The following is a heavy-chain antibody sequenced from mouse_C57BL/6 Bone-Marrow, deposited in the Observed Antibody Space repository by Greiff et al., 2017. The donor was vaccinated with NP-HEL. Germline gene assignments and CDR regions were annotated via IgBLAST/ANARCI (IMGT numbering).Heavy chain of an antibody. CDR2: IDPEDGET. D-gene: IGHD2-1*01. CDR1: GFTITDYY. CDR3: ARGGNYLYWYFDV. V-gene: IGHV14-2*01. J-gene: IGHJ1*03. Sequence: VQLKQPGAELVKPGASVKLSCTASGFTITDYYMHWVKQRTEQGLEWIGRIDPEDGETKYAPKFQGKATITADTSSNTAYLQLSSLTSEDTAVYYCARGGNYLYWYFDVWGTGTTVTVSS.